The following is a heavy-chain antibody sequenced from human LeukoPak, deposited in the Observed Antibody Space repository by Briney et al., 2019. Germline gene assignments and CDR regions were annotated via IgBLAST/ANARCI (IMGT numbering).Heavy chain of an antibody. V-gene: IGHV3-23*01. CDR3: AKEFSPPTLAAADYYYYYMDV. D-gene: IGHD6-13*01. CDR1: GFTFSSYA. J-gene: IGHJ6*03. CDR2: ISGSGGST. Sequence: GGSLRLSCAASGFTFSSYAMSWVRQAPGKGLEWVSAISGSGGSTYYADSVKGRFTISRDNSKNTLYLQMNSPRAEDTAVYYCAKEFSPPTLAAADYYYYYMDVWGKGTTVTVSS.